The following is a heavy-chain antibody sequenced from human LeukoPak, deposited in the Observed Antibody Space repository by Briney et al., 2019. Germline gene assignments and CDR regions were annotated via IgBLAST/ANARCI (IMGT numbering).Heavy chain of an antibody. V-gene: IGHV4-31*03. CDR2: IYHSGST. CDR3: ARHLVVAGDAFDI. D-gene: IGHD2-15*01. Sequence: PSETLSLTCTVSGDSLSSGGDYWSWIRQHPGKGLEWIGYIYHSGSTYYNPSLKSRVIMSADTSKNQFSLKLSSVTAADTAVYYCARHLVVAGDAFDIWGQGTMVTVSS. CDR1: GDSLSSGGDY. J-gene: IGHJ3*02.